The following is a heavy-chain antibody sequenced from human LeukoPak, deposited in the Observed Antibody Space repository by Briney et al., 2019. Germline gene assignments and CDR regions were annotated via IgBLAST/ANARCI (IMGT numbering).Heavy chain of an antibody. J-gene: IGHJ4*02. Sequence: GGSLRLSCAASGFTFSSYAMSWVRQAPGKGLEWVSALSPSGGITYYEDSVKGRFTISRDNSKNTLYLQMNSLSAEDTAVYYCAKGVNYFVLEYWGQGTPVTISS. CDR3: AKGVNYFVLEY. D-gene: IGHD3-10*02. CDR1: GFTFSSYA. CDR2: LSPSGGIT. V-gene: IGHV3-23*01.